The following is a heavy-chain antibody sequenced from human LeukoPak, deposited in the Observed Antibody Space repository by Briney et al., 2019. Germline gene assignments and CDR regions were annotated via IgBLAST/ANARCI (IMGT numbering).Heavy chain of an antibody. D-gene: IGHD5-18*01. J-gene: IGHJ4*02. V-gene: IGHV3-30*19. Sequence: GGSLRLSCAASGFTFSTYGMHWVRQAPGKGLEWVAVISYDGSNEFYADSVKGRFTISRDNSKNTLYLQMNSLRAEDTAVYYCARDPRYSYGYFDYWGQGTLVTVSS. CDR1: GFTFSTYG. CDR3: ARDPRYSYGYFDY. CDR2: ISYDGSNE.